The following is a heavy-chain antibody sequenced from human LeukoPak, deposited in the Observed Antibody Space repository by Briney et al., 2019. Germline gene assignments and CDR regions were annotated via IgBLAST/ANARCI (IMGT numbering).Heavy chain of an antibody. Sequence: PSETLSLTCTVSGGSINSSSYYWGWIRQPPGKGLEWIGSIFYSGNTYDNPSLKSRVTISVDTSKNQFSLKLNSVTAADTAVYYCARDLLHRGYAFDIWGQGSIVTVSS. CDR1: GGSINSSSYY. CDR2: IFYSGNT. D-gene: IGHD5-12*01. CDR3: ARDLLHRGYAFDI. J-gene: IGHJ3*02. V-gene: IGHV4-39*02.